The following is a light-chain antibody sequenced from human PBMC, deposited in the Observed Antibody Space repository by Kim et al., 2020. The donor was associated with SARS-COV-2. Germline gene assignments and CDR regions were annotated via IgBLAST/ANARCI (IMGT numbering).Light chain of an antibody. J-gene: IGKJ4*01. CDR3: QQYNKWPT. Sequence: LSVSPGESASLSCRSSQTISINLAWYQQKPGQAPRLLSYGASTRATGVPARFSGSGSGSEFTLTVSSLQSEDFAVYYCQQYNKWPTFGGGTKLEI. V-gene: IGKV3-15*01. CDR1: QTISIN. CDR2: GAS.